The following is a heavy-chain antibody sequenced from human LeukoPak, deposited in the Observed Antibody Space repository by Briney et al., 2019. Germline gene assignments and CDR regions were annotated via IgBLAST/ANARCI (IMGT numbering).Heavy chain of an antibody. D-gene: IGHD1-1*01. J-gene: IGHJ4*02. V-gene: IGHV4-39*01. Sequence: SETLSLTCTVSGGSISSSSYYWGWIRQPPGKGLEWIGSIYYSGSTYYNPSLKSRVTISVDTSKNQFSLKLKSVTAADTAIYYCASQGFRYEDYWGQGTLVTVSS. CDR2: IYYSGST. CDR1: GGSISSSSYY. CDR3: ASQGFRYEDY.